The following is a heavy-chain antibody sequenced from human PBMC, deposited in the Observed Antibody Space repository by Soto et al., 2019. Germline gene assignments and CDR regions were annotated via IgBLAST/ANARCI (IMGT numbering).Heavy chain of an antibody. CDR1: GYTFTNYD. CDR3: ARNKWATGDFAH. Sequence: ASVKVSCKASGYTFTNYDINWMRQAGGQGLEWLGWMNPSSGQTGYAQKFQGRVTMTRDTSTSTAYVDLSGLTYEDSAVYYCARNKWATGDFAHWGHGTLVTVSS. V-gene: IGHV1-8*01. J-gene: IGHJ1*01. CDR2: MNPSSGQT. D-gene: IGHD4-17*01.